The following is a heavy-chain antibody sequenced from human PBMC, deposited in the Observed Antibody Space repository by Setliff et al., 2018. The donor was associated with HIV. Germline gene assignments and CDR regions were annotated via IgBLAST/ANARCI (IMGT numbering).Heavy chain of an antibody. V-gene: IGHV1-3*01. D-gene: IGHD3-3*01. CDR3: ARDERGYDFWNGYSYYMDV. CDR1: GYTFTSYA. J-gene: IGHJ6*03. CDR2: INAGNGNT. Sequence: ASVKVSCKASGYTFTSYAMHWVRQAPGQRLEWMGWINAGNGNTKYSQKFQGRLTITRDPSATTVYMELSGLRSEDTAVYYCARDERGYDFWNGYSYYMDVWGKGTTVTVSS.